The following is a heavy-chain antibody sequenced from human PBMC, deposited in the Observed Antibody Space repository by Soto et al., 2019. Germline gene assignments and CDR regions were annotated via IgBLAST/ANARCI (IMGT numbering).Heavy chain of an antibody. V-gene: IGHV3-9*01. J-gene: IGHJ4*02. CDR1: GFIFDNYA. Sequence: EKQLVESGGGLAQPGRSLRLSCVTSGFIFDNYAMHWVRQAPGKGPEWVSGLSGNSDMVAYADSVKGRFTISRDNAKKSLFLQKNNPRPEGTALCYCVIRAGKFYAGLDYGGQGPRVTVS. CDR3: VIRAGKFYAGLDY. CDR2: LSGNSDMV. D-gene: IGHD6-13*01.